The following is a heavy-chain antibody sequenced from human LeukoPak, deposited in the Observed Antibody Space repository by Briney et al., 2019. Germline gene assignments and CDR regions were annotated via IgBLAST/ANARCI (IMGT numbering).Heavy chain of an antibody. Sequence: PGGSLRLSCAASGFTFSDYYMSWIRQAPGKGLEWVSYISSSGSTIYYADSVKGRFTISSDNAKNSLYLQMNSLRAEDTAVYYCAREVGATKANWFDPWGQGTLVTVSS. CDR1: GFTFSDYY. CDR2: ISSSGSTI. J-gene: IGHJ5*02. V-gene: IGHV3-11*01. D-gene: IGHD1-26*01. CDR3: AREVGATKANWFDP.